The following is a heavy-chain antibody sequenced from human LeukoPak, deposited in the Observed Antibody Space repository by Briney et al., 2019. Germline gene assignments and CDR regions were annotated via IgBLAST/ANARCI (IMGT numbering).Heavy chain of an antibody. CDR1: GYSISSGYY. CDR2: IYYSGSP. CDR3: ARQAVPISSGVGYFDY. D-gene: IGHD2-15*01. J-gene: IGHJ4*02. Sequence: RASETLSLTCAVSGYSISSGYYWGWIRQPPGQGLEWIGSIYYSGSPYYNPSLKSRVTISVDTSKNQFSLKLSSVTAADTAVYYCARQAVPISSGVGYFDYWGQGTLVTVSS. V-gene: IGHV4-38-2*01.